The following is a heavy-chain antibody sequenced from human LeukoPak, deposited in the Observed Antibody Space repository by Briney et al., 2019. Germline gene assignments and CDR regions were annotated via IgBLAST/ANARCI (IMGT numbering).Heavy chain of an antibody. CDR1: GFIFSNAW. CDR3: TTGPYDYGSGTYYH. CDR2: IKSKTDGGTT. J-gene: IGHJ4*02. V-gene: IGHV3-15*01. Sequence: GALRLSCAASGFIFSNAWMSWVRQAPGKGLEWVGRIKSKTDGGTTDYAAPVKGRFTISRDDSKNTLYVQMNSLKTEDTAVYYCTTGPYDYGSGTYYHWGQGALVTVSS. D-gene: IGHD3-10*01.